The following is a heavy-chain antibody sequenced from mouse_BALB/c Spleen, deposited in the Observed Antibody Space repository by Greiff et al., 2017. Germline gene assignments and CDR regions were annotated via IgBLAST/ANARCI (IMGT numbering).Heavy chain of an antibody. Sequence: EVQGVESGGGLVQPGGSMKLSCVASGFTFSSYWMSWVRQSPEKGLEWVAEIRLKSDNYATHYAESVKGKFTISRDDSKSRLYLQMSSLRAEDTGIYYCTAYYDLAWFAYWGQGTLVTVSA. CDR3: TAYYDLAWFAY. J-gene: IGHJ3*01. D-gene: IGHD2-4*01. V-gene: IGHV6-6*02. CDR1: GFTFSSYW. CDR2: IRLKSDNYAT.